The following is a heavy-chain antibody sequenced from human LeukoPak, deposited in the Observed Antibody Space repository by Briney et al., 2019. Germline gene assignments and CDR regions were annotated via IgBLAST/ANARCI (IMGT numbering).Heavy chain of an antibody. CDR2: ISGDATNT. Sequence: PGGSLRLSCAASGFXFSSFAMNWVRQAPGKGREWVSSISGDATNTYYADSVKGRSTISRDNSKTTLFLQMISLRAEDTAVYYCAKRTSGSSWYSSDSWGQGTLVTVSS. CDR3: AKRTSGSSWYSSDS. CDR1: GFXFSSFA. V-gene: IGHV3-23*01. D-gene: IGHD6-13*01. J-gene: IGHJ4*02.